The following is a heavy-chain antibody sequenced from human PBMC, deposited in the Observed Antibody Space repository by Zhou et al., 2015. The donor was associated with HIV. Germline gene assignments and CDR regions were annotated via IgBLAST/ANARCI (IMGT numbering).Heavy chain of an antibody. D-gene: IGHD6-6*01. CDR2: VSWNSGTK. CDR3: AKAQLGYSSSLPGDY. V-gene: IGHV3-9*01. Sequence: EVQLVESGGAVVKPGGSLRLSCAVSGFTFDDYAMHWVRQPPGKGLEWVSSVSWNSGTKGYADSVKGRFTISRDNAKTSLYLQMNSLRADDTALYYCAKAQLGYSSSLPGDYWGQGTLVTVSS. CDR1: GFTFDDYA. J-gene: IGHJ4*02.